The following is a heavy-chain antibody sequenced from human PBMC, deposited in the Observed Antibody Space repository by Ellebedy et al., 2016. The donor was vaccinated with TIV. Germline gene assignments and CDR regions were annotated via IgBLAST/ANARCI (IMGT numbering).Heavy chain of an antibody. J-gene: IGHJ4*02. CDR2: INPHSGGT. CDR1: GYTFTGYY. CDR3: ASMYFDRSGDLDY. Sequence: AASVKVSCKASGYTFTGYYMHWVRQAPGHGLEWMGWINPHSGGTSYAQKFQGRVTMTRDTSISTAYMELSRLRSDDTAVYYCASMYFDRSGDLDYWGQGTLVTVSS. V-gene: IGHV1-2*02. D-gene: IGHD3-22*01.